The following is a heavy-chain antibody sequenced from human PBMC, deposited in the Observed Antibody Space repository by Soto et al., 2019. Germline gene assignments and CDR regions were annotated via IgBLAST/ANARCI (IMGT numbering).Heavy chain of an antibody. CDR3: ASLPGVATLSIDY. CDR2: ISYDGSNK. Sequence: ESVGGVVQPGRSLRLSCAASGFTFSSYAMHWVRQAPGKGLEWVAVISYDGSNKYYADSVKGRFTISRDNSKNTLYLQMNSLRAEDTAVYYCASLPGVATLSIDYWGQGTLVTVSS. V-gene: IGHV3-30-3*01. D-gene: IGHD5-12*01. J-gene: IGHJ4*02. CDR1: GFTFSSYA.